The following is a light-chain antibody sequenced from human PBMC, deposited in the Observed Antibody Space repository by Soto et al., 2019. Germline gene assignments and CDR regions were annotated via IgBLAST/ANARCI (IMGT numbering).Light chain of an antibody. J-gene: IGKJ1*01. CDR2: DAS. Sequence: DIQMTQSPSTLSASVGDRVTITCRASQSIRSWLAWYQQKPGKAPKLLIYDASSLESGVPSRFSGSGSGTEFTLTISSLQPDDFATYYCQQYNSYSSWTFGQGTKVEI. CDR1: QSIRSW. V-gene: IGKV1-5*01. CDR3: QQYNSYSSWT.